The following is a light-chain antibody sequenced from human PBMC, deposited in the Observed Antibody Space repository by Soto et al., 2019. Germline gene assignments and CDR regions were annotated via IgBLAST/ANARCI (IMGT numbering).Light chain of an antibody. CDR2: AAS. Sequence: DIQMTQSPSSLSASVGDRVTITCRASQSISSYLNWYQQKPGKAPKLLIYAASSLQSGVPSRFSGSGSGTDFTLTISSLQPEDFATYYCQKYNSARWTFGQGTKVDIK. CDR3: QKYNSARWT. V-gene: IGKV1-39*01. CDR1: QSISSY. J-gene: IGKJ1*01.